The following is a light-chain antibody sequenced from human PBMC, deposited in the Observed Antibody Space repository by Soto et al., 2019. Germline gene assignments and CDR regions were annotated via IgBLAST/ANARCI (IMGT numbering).Light chain of an antibody. CDR3: QAWDSSTTVV. CDR2: QDS. J-gene: IGLJ2*01. CDR1: KLGDKY. Sequence: SYELTQPPSVSVSPGQTASITCSGDKLGDKYACWYQQKPGQSPVLVIYQDSKRPLVIPERFSGSNSGNTATLTISGTQAMDEADYYCQAWDSSTTVVFGGGTKLTVL. V-gene: IGLV3-1*01.